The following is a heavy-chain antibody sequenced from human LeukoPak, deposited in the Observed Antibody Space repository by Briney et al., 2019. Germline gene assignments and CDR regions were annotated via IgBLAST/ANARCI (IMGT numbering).Heavy chain of an antibody. CDR3: AAWGLHHY. Sequence: PGGSLRLSCSASGFAFSDYWMNWVRQAPGKGPEWVANINLGGSAKLYVDSVKGRCTIYRDNAKNSLYLQMNSLRVEDTAVYYCAAWGLHHYWGQGTLVTISS. CDR1: GFAFSDYW. D-gene: IGHD7-27*01. CDR2: INLGGSAK. J-gene: IGHJ4*02. V-gene: IGHV3-7*01.